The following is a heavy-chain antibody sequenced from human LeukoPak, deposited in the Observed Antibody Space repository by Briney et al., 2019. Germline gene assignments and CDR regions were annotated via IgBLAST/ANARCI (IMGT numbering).Heavy chain of an antibody. J-gene: IGHJ4*02. CDR3: ARGNYEPPWQWLVTYYFDC. CDR1: GGSFSGYY. Sequence: SETLSLTCAVYGGSFSGYYWSWIRQPPGKGLEWIGEINHSGSTNYNPSLKSRVTISVDTSKNQFSLKLSSVTAADTAVYYCARGNYEPPWQWLVTYYFDCWGQGTLVTVSS. CDR2: INHSGST. V-gene: IGHV4-34*01. D-gene: IGHD6-19*01.